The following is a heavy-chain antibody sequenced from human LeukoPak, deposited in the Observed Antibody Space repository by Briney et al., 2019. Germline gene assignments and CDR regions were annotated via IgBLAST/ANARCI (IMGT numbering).Heavy chain of an antibody. CDR3: AKNGDRGAYCSGGSCYPYYYYYMDV. D-gene: IGHD2-15*01. Sequence: GGTLRLSCAASGFIFSSHGMNWVRQAPGKGLEWVSGVSPSGDITYYADSVKGRFTISRDNSKNRVYLQMNSLRAEDTAIYYCAKNGDRGAYCSGGSCYPYYYYYMDVWGKGTTVTISS. V-gene: IGHV3-23*01. CDR2: VSPSGDIT. J-gene: IGHJ6*03. CDR1: GFIFSSHG.